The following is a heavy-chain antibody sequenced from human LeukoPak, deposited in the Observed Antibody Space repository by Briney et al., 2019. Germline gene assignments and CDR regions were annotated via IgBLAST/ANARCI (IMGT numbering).Heavy chain of an antibody. CDR2: ISARGGNT. J-gene: IGHJ4*02. CDR1: GFTFSSYA. D-gene: IGHD3-9*01. CDR3: AKDLRYFDWLSPDY. Sequence: PGGSLRLSCAASGFTFSSYAMSWVRQAPGKGLEWVSAISARGGNTYYADSVKGRFTISRDNSKNTLYMQMNSLRDEDTAVYYCAKDLRYFDWLSPDYWGQGTLVTVSS. V-gene: IGHV3-23*01.